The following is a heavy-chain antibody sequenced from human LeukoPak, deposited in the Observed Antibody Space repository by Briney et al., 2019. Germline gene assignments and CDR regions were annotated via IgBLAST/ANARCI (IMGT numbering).Heavy chain of an antibody. V-gene: IGHV4-4*07. CDR2: IYASGST. Sequence: SETLSLTCTVSGDSISSYYWNWIRQPAGTGLEWIGRIYASGSTKYNPSLKSRVTMSVDTSKNQFSLKLSSVTAADTAVYYCARGGYGSGSYYDSWGQGTLVTVSS. J-gene: IGHJ4*02. CDR1: GDSISSYY. D-gene: IGHD3-10*01. CDR3: ARGGYGSGSYYDS.